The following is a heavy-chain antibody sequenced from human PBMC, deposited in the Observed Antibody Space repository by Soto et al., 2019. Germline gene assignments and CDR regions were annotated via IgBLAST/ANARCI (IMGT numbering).Heavy chain of an antibody. Sequence: PSETLSLTCTVSGGSISSYYWSWIRQPPGKGLEWIGYIYYSGSTNYNPSLKSRVTISVDTSKNQFSLKLSSVTAADTAVYYCARHTRGYSSGWYWIFDYWGQGTLVTVSS. CDR3: ARHTRGYSSGWYWIFDY. CDR2: IYYSGST. CDR1: GGSISSYY. D-gene: IGHD6-19*01. V-gene: IGHV4-59*01. J-gene: IGHJ4*02.